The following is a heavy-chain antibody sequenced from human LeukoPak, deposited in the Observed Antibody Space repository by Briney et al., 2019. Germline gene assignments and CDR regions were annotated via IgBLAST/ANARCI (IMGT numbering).Heavy chain of an antibody. CDR1: GGSFSGYY. CDR3: AILPFDY. CDR2: INHSGST. Sequence: RSSETLSLTCAVYGGSFSGYYWSWFRQPPGKGLEWIGEINHSGSTNYNPPLKSRVTISVDTSKNQFSLKLSSVTAADTAVYYCAILPFDYWGQGTLVTVSS. V-gene: IGHV4-34*01. J-gene: IGHJ4*02.